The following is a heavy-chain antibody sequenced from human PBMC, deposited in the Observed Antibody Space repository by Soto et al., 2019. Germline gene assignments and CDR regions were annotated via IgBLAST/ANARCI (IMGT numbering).Heavy chain of an antibody. V-gene: IGHV4-34*01. J-gene: IGHJ6*02. Sequence: QVQLQQWGAGLLKPSETLSLTCAVYGGSFSGYYWSWIRQPPGKGLEWIGEINHSGSTNYNPSLKSRVTISVDTSNNQFSLKLSSVTAADTAVYYCARGRSQLVFRGHAVKKYGMDVWGQGTTVTVSS. CDR2: INHSGST. CDR1: GGSFSGYY. CDR3: ARGRSQLVFRGHAVKKYGMDV. D-gene: IGHD6-6*01.